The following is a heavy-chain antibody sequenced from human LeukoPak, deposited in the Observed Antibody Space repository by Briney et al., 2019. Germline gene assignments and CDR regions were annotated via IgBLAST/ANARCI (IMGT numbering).Heavy chain of an antibody. Sequence: SETLSLTCTVSGGSISSYYWSWIRQPAGKGLEWIGRIYTSGSTNYNPPLKSRVTMSVDASKNQFSLKLSSVTAADTSVYYCARVQLTTVTGYFDYWGQGTLVTVSS. D-gene: IGHD4-17*01. CDR3: ARVQLTTVTGYFDY. CDR2: IYTSGST. CDR1: GGSISSYY. V-gene: IGHV4-4*07. J-gene: IGHJ4*02.